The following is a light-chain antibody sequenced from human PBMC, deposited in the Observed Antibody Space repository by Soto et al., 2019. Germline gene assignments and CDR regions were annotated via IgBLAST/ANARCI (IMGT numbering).Light chain of an antibody. Sequence: EIEMTQSPVTLSVSPGERVTLSCRASQSVSSNLAWYQQKPGQAPRLLIYGASTRATGIPARFSGSGSGTEFTLTISSLQSEDFAGYYCQQYNNWPYITFGQGTRLEIK. CDR2: GAS. V-gene: IGKV3-15*01. CDR1: QSVSSN. CDR3: QQYNNWPYIT. J-gene: IGKJ5*01.